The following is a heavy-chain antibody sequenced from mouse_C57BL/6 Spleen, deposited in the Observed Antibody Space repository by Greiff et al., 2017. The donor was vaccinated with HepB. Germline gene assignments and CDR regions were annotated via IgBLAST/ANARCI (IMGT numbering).Heavy chain of an antibody. CDR1: GYTFTSYW. D-gene: IGHD1-1*01. V-gene: IGHV1-59*01. CDR3: ARVREGAVVGSRGYFDY. CDR2: IDPSDSYT. Sequence: QVQLQQPGAELVRPGTSVKLSCKASGYTFTSYWMHWVKQRPGQGLEWIGVIDPSDSYTNYNQKFKGKATLTVDTSSSTAYMQLSSLTSEDSAVYYCARVREGAVVGSRGYFDYWGQGTTLTVSS. J-gene: IGHJ2*01.